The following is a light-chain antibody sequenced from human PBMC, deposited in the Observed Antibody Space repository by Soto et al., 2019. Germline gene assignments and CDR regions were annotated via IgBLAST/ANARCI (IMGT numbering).Light chain of an antibody. CDR1: SSNIGSNT. J-gene: IGLJ1*01. V-gene: IGLV1-44*01. CDR3: AAWDDSLNALV. CDR2: SNN. Sequence: QSVLTQPPSASGTPGQRVTISVSGSSSNIGSNTVSWYQQVPGTAPKLLIYSNNQRPSGVPDRFSGSKSGTSASLATSGLQSEDEADYYCAAWDDSLNALVFGTGTKVTVL.